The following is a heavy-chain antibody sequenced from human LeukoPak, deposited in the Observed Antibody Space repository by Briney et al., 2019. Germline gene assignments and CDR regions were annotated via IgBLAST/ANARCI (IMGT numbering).Heavy chain of an antibody. CDR3: ARDLKPSGSYYPYDAFDI. J-gene: IGHJ3*02. D-gene: IGHD1-26*01. Sequence: GGSLRLSCAASGFTFSSHAMHWVRQAPGKGLEWVAVISYDGSNKYYADSVKGRFTISRDNSKNTLYLQMNSLRAEDTAVYYCARDLKPSGSYYPYDAFDIWGQGTMVTVSS. CDR1: GFTFSSHA. CDR2: ISYDGSNK. V-gene: IGHV3-30*04.